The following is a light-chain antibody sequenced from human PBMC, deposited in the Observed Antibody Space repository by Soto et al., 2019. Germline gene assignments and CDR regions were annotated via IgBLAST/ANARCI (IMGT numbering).Light chain of an antibody. J-gene: IGKJ4*01. V-gene: IGKV4-1*01. CDR1: QSVLYSSNNKNY. CDR3: QQYNNWPRAT. CDR2: WAS. Sequence: DIVMTQSPDSLAVSLGERATINCKSSQSVLYSSNNKNYLAWYQQKPGQPPKLLIYWASTRESGVPDRFSGSGSGTDFNLTISSLQSEDFGVYYCQQYNNWPRATFGGGTKVEIK.